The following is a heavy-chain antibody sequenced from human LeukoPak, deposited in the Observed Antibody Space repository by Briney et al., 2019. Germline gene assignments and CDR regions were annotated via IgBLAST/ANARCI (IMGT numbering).Heavy chain of an antibody. CDR3: ASAYCGGDCTPYWYFDL. J-gene: IGHJ2*01. V-gene: IGHV4-38-2*02. CDR1: DYSITSGYY. D-gene: IGHD2-21*02. Sequence: PSETLSLTCTVSDYSITSGYYWGWIRPPPGKGLEWIGSAYHSGSTFYNPSLKSRGTISVDTSKNQFSLKLSSVTAADTAVYYCASAYCGGDCTPYWYFDLWGRGTLVTVSS. CDR2: AYHSGST.